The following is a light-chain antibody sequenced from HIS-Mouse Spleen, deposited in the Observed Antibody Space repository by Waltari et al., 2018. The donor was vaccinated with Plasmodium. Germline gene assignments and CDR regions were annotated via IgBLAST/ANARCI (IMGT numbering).Light chain of an antibody. CDR1: RPRSYY. CDR2: GKN. V-gene: IGLV3-19*01. Sequence: SSELTQDPAVSVALGQTVRITCQGDRPRSYYESWYQQKPGQAPVLVIYGKNNRPSGIPDRFSGSSSGNTASLTITGAQAEDEADYYCNSRDSSGNHWVFGGGTKLTVL. CDR3: NSRDSSGNHWV. J-gene: IGLJ3*02.